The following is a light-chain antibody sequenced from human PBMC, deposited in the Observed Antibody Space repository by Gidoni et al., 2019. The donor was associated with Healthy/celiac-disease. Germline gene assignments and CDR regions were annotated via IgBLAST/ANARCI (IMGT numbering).Light chain of an antibody. CDR2: AAS. CDR3: QQSYSTLLT. Sequence: DIQLTPSPSSLPASVGDRFTITCRASQSISSYLNWYQQKPGKAPKLLIYAASSLQSGVPSRFSGSGSGTDFTLTISSLQPEDFATYYCQQSYSTLLTFGGGTKVEIK. CDR1: QSISSY. J-gene: IGKJ4*01. V-gene: IGKV1-39*01.